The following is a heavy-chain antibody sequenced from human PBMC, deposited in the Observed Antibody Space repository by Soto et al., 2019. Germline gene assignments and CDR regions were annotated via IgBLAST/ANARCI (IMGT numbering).Heavy chain of an antibody. V-gene: IGHV4-34*01. CDR2: NNHSGST. Sequence: QVQLQQWGAGLLKPSETLSLTCAVYGGSFSGYYWSWIRQPPGKGLEWIGENNHSGSTNYNPSLKSRVTISVDTSKNQFSLKLSSVTAADTAVYYCAGGKVAATNYYYYYMDVWGKGTTVTVSS. CDR3: AGGKVAATNYYYYYMDV. CDR1: GGSFSGYY. J-gene: IGHJ6*03. D-gene: IGHD2-15*01.